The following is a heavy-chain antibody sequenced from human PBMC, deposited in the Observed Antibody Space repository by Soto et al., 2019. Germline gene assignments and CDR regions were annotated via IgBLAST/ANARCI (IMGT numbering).Heavy chain of an antibody. CDR3: ARHVSLGYCTPTSCDLLSWFDA. Sequence: SETLCLTCTVSGGSISNKRYYWGWIRQPPGKGLEWIGSIHYSGSTYDNPSLKSRVTISVDTSKNQLSLKLKSVTAADTAVYYCARHVSLGYCTPTSCDLLSWFDACGQGTQVT. D-gene: IGHD2-2*01. V-gene: IGHV4-39*01. CDR1: GGSISNKRYY. CDR2: IHYSGST. J-gene: IGHJ5*02.